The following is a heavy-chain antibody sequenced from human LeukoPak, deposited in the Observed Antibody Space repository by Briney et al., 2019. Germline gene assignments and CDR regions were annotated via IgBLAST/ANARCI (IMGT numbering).Heavy chain of an antibody. D-gene: IGHD6-19*01. Sequence: GGSLRLSCAASGFAFSDYYMTWIRQAPGKGLEWVSYISSGSTYTNYGDTVKGRFIISRDNAKNSLYLQMNSLSAEDTAVYYCARVSSSSTNYFDSWGQGTLVTVSS. CDR3: ARVSSSSTNYFDS. CDR1: GFAFSDYY. CDR2: ISSGSTYT. V-gene: IGHV3-11*06. J-gene: IGHJ4*02.